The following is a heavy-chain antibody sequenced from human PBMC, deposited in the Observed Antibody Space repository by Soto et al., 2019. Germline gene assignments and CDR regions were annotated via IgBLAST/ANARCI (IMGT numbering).Heavy chain of an antibody. D-gene: IGHD1-26*01. CDR2: IIPIFGTA. J-gene: IGHJ4*02. Sequence: GASVKVSCKASGGTFSSYAISWVRQAPGQGLEWMGGIIPIFGTANYAQKFQDRVTITADESTSTAYMELSSLRSEDTAVYYCASSRVGATRSDYCFDYWGQGTLVTVSS. CDR3: ASSRVGATRSDYCFDY. CDR1: GGTFSSYA. V-gene: IGHV1-69*13.